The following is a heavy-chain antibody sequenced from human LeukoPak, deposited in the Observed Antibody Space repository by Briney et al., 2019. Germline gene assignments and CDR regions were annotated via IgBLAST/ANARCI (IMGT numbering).Heavy chain of an antibody. V-gene: IGHV3-11*06. CDR2: ISSCSSYT. J-gene: IGHJ4*02. Sequence: GGSLRLSCAASGFTFSDYYMSWIRQAPGKGLEWVSDISSCSSYTNYADSVKGRFTISRDNAESSLYLQMNTLRAEDTAVYYCARGELTVYGDPAYFDNWGQGTLVTVSS. CDR3: ARGELTVYGDPAYFDN. D-gene: IGHD4-17*01. CDR1: GFTFSDYY.